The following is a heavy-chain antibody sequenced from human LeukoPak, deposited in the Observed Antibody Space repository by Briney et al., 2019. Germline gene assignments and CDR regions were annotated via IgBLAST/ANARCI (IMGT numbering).Heavy chain of an antibody. CDR2: ISAYNGNT. V-gene: IGHV1-18*01. CDR3: ARGRERGIWRDNWFDP. D-gene: IGHD5-24*01. J-gene: IGHJ5*02. Sequence: ASVEVSCKASGYTFTSYGISWVRQAPGQGLEWMGWISAYNGNTNYAQKLQGRVTMTTDTSTSTAYMELRSLRSDDTAVYYCARGRERGIWRDNWFDPWGQGTLVTVSS. CDR1: GYTFTSYG.